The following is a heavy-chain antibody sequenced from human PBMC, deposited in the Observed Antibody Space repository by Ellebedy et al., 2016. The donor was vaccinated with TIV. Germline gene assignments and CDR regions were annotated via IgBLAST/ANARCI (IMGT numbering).Heavy chain of an antibody. J-gene: IGHJ4*02. CDR1: GLTFRAYA. D-gene: IGHD3-10*01. V-gene: IGHV3-49*03. CDR3: TRVRFGRYCVN. CDR2: IRTKAYGGTT. Sequence: PGGSLRLSCTASGLTFRAYAMCWFRQAPGKGLEWVGFIRTKAYGGTTEYAASVKGRVTISRDDSKSIAFLQMNNLKTESTAVYYCTRVRFGRYCVNWGQGTLVTVSS.